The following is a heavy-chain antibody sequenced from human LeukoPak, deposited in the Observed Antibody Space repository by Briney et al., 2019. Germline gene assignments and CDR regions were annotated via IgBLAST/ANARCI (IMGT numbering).Heavy chain of an antibody. V-gene: IGHV4-59*01. CDR2: IDSSGTT. D-gene: IGHD1/OR15-1a*01. J-gene: IGHJ4*02. Sequence: SETLSLTCTVSGGSISTYHWNCFRQPPGKGLEMIGYIDSSGTTDSNPSLKSRVTISIDTSRNQFSLKLTSVTAADTAVYYCATNSGGTADYWGQGTLVTVSS. CDR3: ATNSGGTADY. CDR1: GGSISTYH.